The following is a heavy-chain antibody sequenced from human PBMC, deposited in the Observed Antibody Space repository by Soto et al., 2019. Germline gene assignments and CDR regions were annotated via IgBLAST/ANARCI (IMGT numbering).Heavy chain of an antibody. D-gene: IGHD3-3*01. J-gene: IGHJ4*02. Sequence: QVHLVQSGAEVEKPGASVKVSCKASGYTFTDYGISWVRQAPGQGLQWMGWITAFNGNTKYAQQFQGRVTMTTGTSTSTAYLELRSLESDDTYVYYCARISQSDFWSGYYYFFDYWGQGTLVTVSS. CDR2: ITAFNGNT. CDR3: ARISQSDFWSGYYYFFDY. CDR1: GYTFTDYG. V-gene: IGHV1-18*01.